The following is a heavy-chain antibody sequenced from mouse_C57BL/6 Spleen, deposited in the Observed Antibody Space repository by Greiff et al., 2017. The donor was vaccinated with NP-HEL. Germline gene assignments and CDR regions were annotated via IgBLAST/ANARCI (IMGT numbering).Heavy chain of an antibody. CDR1: GFTFSSYT. V-gene: IGHV5-9*01. Sequence: EVQLVESGGGLVKPGGSLKLSCAASGFTFSSYTMSWVRQTPEKRLEWVATISGGGGNTYYPDSVKGRFTISRDNAKNTLYLQMSSLRSEDTALYYWARRGVYGYDVFDYWGQGTTLTVSS. CDR3: ARRGVYGYDVFDY. CDR2: ISGGGGNT. J-gene: IGHJ2*01. D-gene: IGHD2-2*01.